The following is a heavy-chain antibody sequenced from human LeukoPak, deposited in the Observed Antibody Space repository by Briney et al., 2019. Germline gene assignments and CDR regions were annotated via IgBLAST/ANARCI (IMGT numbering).Heavy chain of an antibody. V-gene: IGHV3-23*01. CDR1: GFTFSSYG. CDR3: ACIDYHNY. Sequence: PGGSLRLSCADSGFTFSSYGMSWVPQAPGKGLEWVSAISGSGGSTYYADSVKGRFTISRDNSKNTLYLQMNNLRAEDTAVYYCACIDYHNYWGQGTLVTVSS. J-gene: IGHJ4*02. CDR2: ISGSGGST. D-gene: IGHD5-12*01.